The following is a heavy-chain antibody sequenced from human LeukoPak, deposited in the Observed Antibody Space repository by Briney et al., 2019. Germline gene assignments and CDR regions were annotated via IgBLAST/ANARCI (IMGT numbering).Heavy chain of an antibody. CDR2: IYNGGTI. CDR3: ARGASEALRSLDY. Sequence: GGSLRLSCAASGVTVNYMTWVRQAPGKGLEWVSVIYNGGTIYYAASVKGRFTISRDNSENTLYLQMNSLRAEDTAVYYCARGASEALRSLDYWGQGTLVTVSS. J-gene: IGHJ4*02. V-gene: IGHV3-66*01. D-gene: IGHD3-3*01. CDR1: GVTVNY.